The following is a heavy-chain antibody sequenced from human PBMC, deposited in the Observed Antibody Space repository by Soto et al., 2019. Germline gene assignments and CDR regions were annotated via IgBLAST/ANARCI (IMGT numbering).Heavy chain of an antibody. D-gene: IGHD3-22*01. CDR3: ARVTKDSSGYFDAFDI. V-gene: IGHV1-2*04. J-gene: IGHJ3*02. CDR1: GYTFTGYY. Sequence: GASVKVSCKASGYTFTGYYMHWVGQAPGQGLEWMGWINPNSGGTNYAQKFQGWVTMTRDTSISTAYMELSRLRSDDTAVYYCARVTKDSSGYFDAFDIWGQGTMVTVSS. CDR2: INPNSGGT.